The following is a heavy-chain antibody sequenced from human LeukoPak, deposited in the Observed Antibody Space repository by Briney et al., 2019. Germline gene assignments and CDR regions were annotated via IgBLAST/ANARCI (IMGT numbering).Heavy chain of an antibody. D-gene: IGHD1-14*01. CDR1: GYTFTGYY. J-gene: IGHJ6*03. V-gene: IGHV1-2*06. CDR3: ARGPEKKDYYYYYYMDV. Sequence: ASVKVSCKASGYTFTGYYMHWVRQAPGQGLEWMGRINPNSGGTNYAQKFQGRVTMTRETSISTAYMEQRRLRSDDTAVYYCARGPEKKDYYYYYYMDVWGKGTTVTVSS. CDR2: INPNSGGT.